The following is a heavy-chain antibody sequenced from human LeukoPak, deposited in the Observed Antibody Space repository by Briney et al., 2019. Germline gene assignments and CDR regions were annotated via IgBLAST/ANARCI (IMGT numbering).Heavy chain of an antibody. D-gene: IGHD4/OR15-4a*01. CDR2: IYNSGST. CDR3: ASGRDQLTYSQY. V-gene: IGHV4-59*01. J-gene: IGHJ1*01. Sequence: SETLSLTCTVSGTSISNYYWSWIRQPPGKGLEWIGYIYNSGSTNYNPSLKSRVTMSVDTSKNQFSLKLTSVTPADTAVYYCASGRDQLTYSQYWGQGTLATVSS. CDR1: GTSISNYY.